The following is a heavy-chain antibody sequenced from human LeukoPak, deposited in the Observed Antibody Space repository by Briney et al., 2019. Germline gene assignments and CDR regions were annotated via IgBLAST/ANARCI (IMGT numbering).Heavy chain of an antibody. CDR1: GDSVSSNSAA. CDR2: RYYRSKWYN. CDR3: VRGNYVWGSYRTNWFDP. V-gene: IGHV6-1*01. D-gene: IGHD3-16*02. J-gene: IGHJ5*02. Sequence: SQTLSLTCAISGDSVSSNSAAWNWIRQSPSRGLEWLGRRYYRSKWYNDYAVSVKSRITINPDTSKNQFSLQLNSVTPEDTAVYYCVRGNYVWGSYRTNWFDPWGQGTLVTVSS.